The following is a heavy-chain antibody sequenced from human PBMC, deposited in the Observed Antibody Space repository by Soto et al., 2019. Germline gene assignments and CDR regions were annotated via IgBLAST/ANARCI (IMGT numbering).Heavy chain of an antibody. D-gene: IGHD1-1*01. CDR2: ISAYNGNT. Sequence: ASVKVSCKASGYTFTSYGISWVRQAPGQGLEWMGWISAYNGNTNYAQKLQGRVTMTTDTSTSTAYMELRSLRSDDTAVYYCASCQRDWNYYYSGMDVWGQGTTVTVSS. CDR3: ASCQRDWNYYYSGMDV. V-gene: IGHV1-18*01. CDR1: GYTFTSYG. J-gene: IGHJ6*02.